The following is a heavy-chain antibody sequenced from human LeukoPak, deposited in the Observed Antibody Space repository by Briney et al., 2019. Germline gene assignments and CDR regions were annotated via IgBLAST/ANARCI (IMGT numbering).Heavy chain of an antibody. D-gene: IGHD3-10*01. CDR2: IIPIFGTA. CDR3: ARDLGSYYYGSGIKFDP. J-gene: IGHJ5*02. CDR1: GGTFSSYA. Sequence: SVKVSCKASGGTFSSYAISWVRQAPGQGLEWMGGIIPIFGTANYAQKFQGRVTITADESTSTAYMELSSLRSEDTAVYYCARDLGSYYYGSGIKFDPWGQGTLVTVSS. V-gene: IGHV1-69*13.